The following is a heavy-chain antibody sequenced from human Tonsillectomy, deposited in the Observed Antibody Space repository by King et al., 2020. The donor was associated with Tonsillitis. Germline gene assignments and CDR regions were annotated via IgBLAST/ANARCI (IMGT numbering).Heavy chain of an antibody. D-gene: IGHD4-17*01. CDR3: TKDYTTVTPLCMDV. CDR2: IRYDGSNK. CDR1: GFTFSSYG. J-gene: IGHJ6*02. V-gene: IGHV3-30*02. Sequence: VQLVESGGGVVQPGGSLRLSCAASGFTFSSYGMHWVRQAPGKGLEWVAFIRYDGSNKYYADSVKGRCTISRDNSKNTLYLQMNSLRVEDTAMYYCTKDYTTVTPLCMDVWGQGTTVTVSS.